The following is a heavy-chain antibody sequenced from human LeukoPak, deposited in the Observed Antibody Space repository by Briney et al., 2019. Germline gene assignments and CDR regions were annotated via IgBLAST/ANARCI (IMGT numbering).Heavy chain of an antibody. CDR2: IDYSGST. V-gene: IGHV4-59*01. D-gene: IGHD6-19*01. CDR3: ARVGSRSSGWYNWVDP. Sequence: SETLSLTCTVSGGSISSYYWSWIRQPPGKGLEWIGYIDYSGSTNYNPSLKSRVTISVDTAKNQFSLKLSSMPAADPAVYYSARVGSRSSGWYNWVDPWGQGTPVTVSS. CDR1: GGSISSYY. J-gene: IGHJ5*02.